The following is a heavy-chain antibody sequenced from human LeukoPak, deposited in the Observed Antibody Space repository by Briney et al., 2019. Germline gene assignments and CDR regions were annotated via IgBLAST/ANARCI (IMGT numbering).Heavy chain of an antibody. V-gene: IGHV4-59*01. J-gene: IGHJ6*02. CDR1: GGSISSYY. CDR3: ASSNVDTAMVMSYYYYGMDV. Sequence: SETLSLTCTVSGGSISSYYWSWIRQPPGKGLEWIGYIYYSGSTNYNPSLKSRVTISVDTSKNQFSLKLSSVTAADTAVYYCASSNVDTAMVMSYYYYGMDVWGQGTTVTVSS. CDR2: IYYSGST. D-gene: IGHD5-18*01.